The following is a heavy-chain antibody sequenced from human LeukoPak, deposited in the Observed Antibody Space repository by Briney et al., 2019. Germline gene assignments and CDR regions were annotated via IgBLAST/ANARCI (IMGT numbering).Heavy chain of an antibody. V-gene: IGHV3-30*02. CDR2: IRYDGSNK. Sequence: PAGGSLRLSCAASGFTFSSYGMHWVRQAPGKGLEWVAFIRYDGSNKYYADSVKGRFTISGDNSKNTLYLQMNSLRAEDTAVYYCAKDHRLGFDYWGQGTLVTVSS. J-gene: IGHJ4*02. CDR1: GFTFSSYG. CDR3: AKDHRLGFDY.